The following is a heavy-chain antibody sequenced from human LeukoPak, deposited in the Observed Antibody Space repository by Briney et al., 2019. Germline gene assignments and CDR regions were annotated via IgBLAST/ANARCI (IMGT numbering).Heavy chain of an antibody. D-gene: IGHD4-17*01. CDR2: INPNSGGT. CDR3: ARDYGDYKFDY. V-gene: IGHV1-2*04. CDR1: GYAFTGCY. Sequence: ASVWVSCGASGYAFTGCYMRRVRQAPGQGHEWMGWINPNSGGTNYAQKFQGWVTMTRDTSISTAYMELSRLRSDDTAVYYCARDYGDYKFDYWGQGTLVTVSS. J-gene: IGHJ4*02.